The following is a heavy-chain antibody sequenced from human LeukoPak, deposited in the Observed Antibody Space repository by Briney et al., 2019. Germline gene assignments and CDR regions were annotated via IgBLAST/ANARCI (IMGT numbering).Heavy chain of an antibody. CDR1: GYTFTGYY. CDR2: INPNSGGT. D-gene: IGHD2-15*01. CDR3: ARGRRDCSGGSFSDAFDI. V-gene: IGHV1-2*02. J-gene: IGHJ3*02. Sequence: ASVKVSCKASGYTFTGYYMHWVRQAPGQGLEWMGWINPNSGGTNYAQKVQGRVTMTRDTSNGTAYMDVGRLRSDDTAVYYCARGRRDCSGGSFSDAFDIWGQGTMVTVSS.